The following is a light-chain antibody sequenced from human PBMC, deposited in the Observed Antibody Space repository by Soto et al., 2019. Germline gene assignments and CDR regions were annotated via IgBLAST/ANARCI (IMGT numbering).Light chain of an antibody. CDR2: GAS. J-gene: IGKJ1*01. CDR3: HHYGTSLWT. V-gene: IGKV3-20*01. Sequence: IVLTQSPGTLSLSPGERATLSCWASQSVSSSSLAWYQQMPGQAPRLLIYGASARATGIPDRFSGSGSGADFTLTISRLEPVDFAVYYCHHYGTSLWTFGQGTKVEIK. CDR1: QSVSSSS.